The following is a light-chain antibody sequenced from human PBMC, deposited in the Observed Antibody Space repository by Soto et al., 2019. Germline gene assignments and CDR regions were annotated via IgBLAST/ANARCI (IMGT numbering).Light chain of an antibody. V-gene: IGKV4-1*01. CDR3: QQYYSTPGT. Sequence: DIVMTQSPDSLAVSLGERATINCKSSQSVLYSSNNKNYLAWYQQKPGQPPKLLIYWASTRESGVPDRFSGSGSGTHFTLTISSLQAEDVAVYYCQQYYSTPGTFGQGTKVEIK. CDR1: QSVLYSSNNKNY. J-gene: IGKJ1*01. CDR2: WAS.